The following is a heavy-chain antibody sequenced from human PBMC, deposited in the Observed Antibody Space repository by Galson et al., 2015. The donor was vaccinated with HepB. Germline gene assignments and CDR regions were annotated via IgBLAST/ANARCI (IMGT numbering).Heavy chain of an antibody. V-gene: IGHV1-46*01. CDR1: GYKFISYY. D-gene: IGHD3-10*01. CDR2: INPSGDST. Sequence: SVKVSCKASGYKFISYYMHWVRQAPGQGLEWMGIINPSGDSTDYAPKFQGRVTLTRDTSTSTVFMELSSLRSDDTAVYFCARGVLLWDGPDYWGQGTVVTVSS. CDR3: ARGVLLWDGPDY. J-gene: IGHJ4*02.